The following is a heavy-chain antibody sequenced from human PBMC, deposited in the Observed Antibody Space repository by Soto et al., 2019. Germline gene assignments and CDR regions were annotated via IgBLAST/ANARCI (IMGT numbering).Heavy chain of an antibody. D-gene: IGHD3-22*01. CDR2: IYSGGST. Sequence: GGSLRLSCAASGFTVSSNYMSWVRQAPGKGLEWVSVIYSGGSTYYADSVRGRFTISRDNSKSTLYLQVNSLRAEDTALYYCAKKAGTDGYYDAFDIWGRGTMVTVSS. J-gene: IGHJ3*02. CDR1: GFTVSSNY. V-gene: IGHV3-53*01. CDR3: AKKAGTDGYYDAFDI.